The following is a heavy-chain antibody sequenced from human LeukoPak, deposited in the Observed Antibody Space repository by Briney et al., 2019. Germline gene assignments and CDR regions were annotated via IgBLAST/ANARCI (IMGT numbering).Heavy chain of an antibody. CDR1: GGSISSGGYY. CDR2: IYYSGST. CDR3: ARIIVGATMDY. V-gene: IGHV4-31*03. J-gene: IGHJ4*02. D-gene: IGHD1-26*01. Sequence: SQTLSLTCTVSGGSISSGGYYWSWIRQHPGKGLEWIAYIYYSGSTYYNPSLKSRVTISVDTSKNQFSLKLSSVTAADTAVYYCARIIVGATMDYWGQGTLVTVSS.